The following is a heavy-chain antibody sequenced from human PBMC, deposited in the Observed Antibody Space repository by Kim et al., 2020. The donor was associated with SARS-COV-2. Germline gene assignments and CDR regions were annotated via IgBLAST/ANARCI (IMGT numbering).Heavy chain of an antibody. V-gene: IGHV4-59*01. D-gene: IGHD3-10*01. J-gene: IGHJ4*02. CDR2: IYYSGST. CDR1: GGSISSYY. CDR3: ARGGGSGKSRFDY. Sequence: SETLSLTCTVSGGSISSYYWSWIRQPPGKGLEWIGYIYYSGSTNYNPSLKSRVTISVDTSKNQFSLKLSSVTAADTAVYYCARGGGSGKSRFDYWGQGTLVTVSS.